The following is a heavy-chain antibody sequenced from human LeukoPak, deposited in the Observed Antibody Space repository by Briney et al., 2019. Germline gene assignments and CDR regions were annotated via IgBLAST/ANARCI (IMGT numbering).Heavy chain of an antibody. Sequence: GASVKVSCKASGYTSTSYDINWVRQAPGQGLEWMGWISAYNGNTNYAKKLQGRVTMTTDTSTSTAYMELRSLRSDDTAVCYCARSPSGSYDYWGQGTLVTVSS. CDR2: ISAYNGNT. CDR3: ARSPSGSYDY. D-gene: IGHD1-26*01. V-gene: IGHV1-18*01. CDR1: GYTSTSYD. J-gene: IGHJ4*02.